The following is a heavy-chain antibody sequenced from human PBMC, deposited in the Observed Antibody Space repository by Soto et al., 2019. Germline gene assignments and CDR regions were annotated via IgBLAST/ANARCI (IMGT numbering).Heavy chain of an antibody. D-gene: IGHD2-2*02. Sequence: ASVKVSCKASGYTFTSYGISWVRQAPGQGLEWMGWISGYNGDTNYAQKLQGRVTMTTDTSTSTAYMELRSLRSDDTAVYYCAKLGGSYNYGMDVWGQGTTVAVSS. CDR2: ISGYNGDT. CDR3: AKLGGSYNYGMDV. V-gene: IGHV1-18*01. CDR1: GYTFTSYG. J-gene: IGHJ6*02.